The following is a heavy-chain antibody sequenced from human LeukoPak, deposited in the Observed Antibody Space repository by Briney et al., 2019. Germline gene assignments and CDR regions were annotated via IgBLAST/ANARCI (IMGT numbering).Heavy chain of an antibody. CDR1: GYTFTGYY. CDR3: ARDRPADSGYDYGWFDP. Sequence: ASVKVSCKASGYTFTGYYMHWVRQAPGQGLEWMGWINPNSGGTNYAQKFQGRVTMTRDTSISTAYMELSRLRSDDTAVYYCARDRPADSGYDYGWFDPWGQGTLVTVSS. D-gene: IGHD5-12*01. V-gene: IGHV1-2*02. CDR2: INPNSGGT. J-gene: IGHJ5*02.